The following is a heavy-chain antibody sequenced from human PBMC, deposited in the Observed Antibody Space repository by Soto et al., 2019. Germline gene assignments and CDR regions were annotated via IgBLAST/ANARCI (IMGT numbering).Heavy chain of an antibody. D-gene: IGHD1-1*01. V-gene: IGHV3-30-3*01. J-gene: IGHJ6*04. CDR1: GFTFSYHA. CDR3: ATGTTTSAFSAMDV. CDR2: ISYDGDNK. Sequence: QVQLVESGGGVVQPGRSLRLSCAASGFTFSYHALNWVRQAPGKGLEWVAVISYDGDNKYIAESVKGRFTISTDNSKNTLSLKMNGLTTQDTAMYFCATGTTTSAFSAMDVWGKETTVNVAS.